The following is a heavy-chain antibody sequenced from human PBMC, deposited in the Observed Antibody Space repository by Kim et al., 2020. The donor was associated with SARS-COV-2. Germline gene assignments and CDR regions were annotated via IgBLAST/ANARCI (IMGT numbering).Heavy chain of an antibody. D-gene: IGHD6-19*01. Sequence: SETLSLTCTVSGGSISSSSYYWGWIRQPPGKGLEWIGSIYYSGSTYYNPSLKSRVTISVDTSKNQFSLKLRSVTAADTAVYYCARLIAVARSWFDPWGQG. CDR2: IYYSGST. CDR1: GGSISSSSYY. V-gene: IGHV4-39*01. CDR3: ARLIAVARSWFDP. J-gene: IGHJ5*02.